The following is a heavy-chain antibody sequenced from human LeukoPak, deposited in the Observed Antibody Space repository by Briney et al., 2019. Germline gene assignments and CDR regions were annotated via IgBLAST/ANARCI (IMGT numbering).Heavy chain of an antibody. J-gene: IGHJ4*02. CDR3: ARDLGDTAMVN. V-gene: IGHV3-30*04. Sequence: GGSLRLSCAASGFTFSSYAMQWVRQAPGKRLAWVAVISYDGSNKYYADSVKGRFTISRDNSKNTLYLQMNSLKAEDTAVYYCARDLGDTAMVNWGQGTLVTVSS. D-gene: IGHD5-18*01. CDR2: ISYDGSNK. CDR1: GFTFSSYA.